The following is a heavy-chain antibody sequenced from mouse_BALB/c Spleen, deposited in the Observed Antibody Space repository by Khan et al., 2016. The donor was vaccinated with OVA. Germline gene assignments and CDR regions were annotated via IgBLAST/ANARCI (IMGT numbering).Heavy chain of an antibody. V-gene: IGHV3-2*02. CDR1: GYSITSDYA. J-gene: IGHJ2*01. D-gene: IGHD2-4*01. CDR3: ARWDYDAPND. CDR2: ISYSGST. Sequence: EVQLQESGPGLVKPSQSLSLTCTVTGYSITSDYAWNWIRQFPGNKLEWMGFISYSGSTSYNPSLKSRISITRDTSKNQFFLQLNSVTTEDTATYYCARWDYDAPNDWGQGTTPTVSS.